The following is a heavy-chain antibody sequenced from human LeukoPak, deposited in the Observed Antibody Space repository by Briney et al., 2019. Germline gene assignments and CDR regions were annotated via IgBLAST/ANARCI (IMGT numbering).Heavy chain of an antibody. D-gene: IGHD5-18*01. CDR2: ISWNSGSI. V-gene: IGHV3-9*01. CDR3: AKAGYSYGKIDY. J-gene: IGHJ4*02. Sequence: GGSLRLSCAASGFMFRSYGMHWVRHAPGKGLEWVSGISWNSGSIGYADSVKGRFTISRDNAKNSLYLQMNSLRAEDTALYYCAKAGYSYGKIDYWGQGTLVTVSS. CDR1: GFMFRSYG.